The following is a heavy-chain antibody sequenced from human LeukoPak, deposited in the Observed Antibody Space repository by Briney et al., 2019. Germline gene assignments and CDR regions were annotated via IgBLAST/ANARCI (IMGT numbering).Heavy chain of an antibody. Sequence: ASVNVSCKASGYSFTNYYLHLVRQAPGQGFGRMGIINPGGGSTTYAQKFQGRVTMTRDTSTSTVYMELSSLRSEDTAVYYCARGGFTTMVRGVIITLDAFDIWGQGTMVTVSS. D-gene: IGHD3-10*01. V-gene: IGHV1-46*01. CDR3: ARGGFTTMVRGVIITLDAFDI. CDR2: INPGGGST. J-gene: IGHJ3*02. CDR1: GYSFTNYY.